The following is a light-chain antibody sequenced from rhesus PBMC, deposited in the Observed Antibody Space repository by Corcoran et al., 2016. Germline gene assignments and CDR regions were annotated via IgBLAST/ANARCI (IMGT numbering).Light chain of an antibody. Sequence: DIQMTQSPSSLSASVGDRVTITCRASQGISNYLSWYQEKPGKAPKLLIYDASTLRSGVPSRFSGSGSGTDFTLTISRLQPKDFATYYCLQFNRDPYSFGQGTKVEIK. CDR2: DAS. V-gene: IGKV1-43*02. J-gene: IGKJ2*01. CDR1: QGISNY. CDR3: LQFNRDPYS.